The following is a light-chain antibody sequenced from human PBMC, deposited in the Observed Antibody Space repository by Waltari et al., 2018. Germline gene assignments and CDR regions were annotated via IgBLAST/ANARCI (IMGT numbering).Light chain of an antibody. V-gene: IGKV1-8*01. CDR2: ASS. CDR1: QGIYTY. CDR3: QHYHNYPIT. J-gene: IGKJ4*01. Sequence: AIRMTQFPSSIPASTGDTVTITCRASQGIYTYLAWYQQKPGKAPKLLIYASSTLLNGVPSRFSGSGSGADFTLTINSLESEDSATYYCQHYHNYPITYGGGTRVEI.